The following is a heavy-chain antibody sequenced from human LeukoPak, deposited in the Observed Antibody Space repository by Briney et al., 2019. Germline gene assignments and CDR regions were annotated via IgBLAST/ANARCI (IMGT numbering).Heavy chain of an antibody. V-gene: IGHV4-4*07. D-gene: IGHD4-11*01. Sequence: SETLCLTCTVAGGSISSYYWSWIRQPAGKGLEWIGRIYTSGSTNYNPSLKSRVTMSVATSKNQFSLKLSSVTAADTAVYSCARDNDYSHHPYYYYGMDVWGQGTTVTVSS. CDR1: GGSISSYY. CDR2: IYTSGST. J-gene: IGHJ6*02. CDR3: ARDNDYSHHPYYYYGMDV.